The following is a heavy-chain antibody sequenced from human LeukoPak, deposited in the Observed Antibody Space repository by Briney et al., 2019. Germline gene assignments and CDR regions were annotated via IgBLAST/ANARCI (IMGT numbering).Heavy chain of an antibody. J-gene: IGHJ1*01. CDR1: GGSFSGYY. V-gene: IGHV4-59*01. CDR2: IYCSGST. CDR3: ARAAAAAPAEYFQH. Sequence: SETLSLTCAVYGGSFSGYYGSWIRQPPGKGLEWIGYIYCSGSTNYNPSLKSRVTISVDTSKNQFSLKLSSVTAADTAVYYCARAAAAAPAEYFQHWGQGTLVTVSS. D-gene: IGHD6-13*01.